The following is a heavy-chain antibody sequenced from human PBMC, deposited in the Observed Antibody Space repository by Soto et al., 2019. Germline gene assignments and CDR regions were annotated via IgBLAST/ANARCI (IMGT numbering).Heavy chain of an antibody. D-gene: IGHD6-19*01. CDR1: GYTFTSYD. V-gene: IGHV1-8*01. CDR2: MNPNSGNT. J-gene: IGHJ6*02. CDR3: ARVFGSSSGWYYYYYGMDV. Sequence: ASVKVSCKASGYTFTSYDINWVRQATGQGLEWMGWMNPNSGNTGYAQKFQGRVTMTRNTSINTAYMELSSLRSEDTAVYYCARVFGSSSGWYYYYYGMDVWGQGTTVTVYS.